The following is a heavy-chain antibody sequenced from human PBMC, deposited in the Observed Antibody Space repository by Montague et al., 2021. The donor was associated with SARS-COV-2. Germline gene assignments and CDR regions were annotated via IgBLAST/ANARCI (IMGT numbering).Heavy chain of an antibody. CDR1: GFSLNTDGVG. CDR3: ARRYDFYRAEAFDV. J-gene: IGHJ3*01. V-gene: IGHV2-5*02. Sequence: PALVKPTQTLTLTCVLSGFSLNTDGVGVAWIRRPPGKALEWLALIYWDGDQRYSPSLKTRVTITKDTSRHRVVLTMTNLDPVDTATYYCARRYDFYRAEAFDVWGQGTMVTVSS. CDR2: IYWDGDQ. D-gene: IGHD3-3*01.